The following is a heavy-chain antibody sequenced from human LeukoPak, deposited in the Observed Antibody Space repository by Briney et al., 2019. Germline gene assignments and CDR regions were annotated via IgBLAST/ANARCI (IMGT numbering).Heavy chain of an antibody. CDR2: IKSKTDGGTT. V-gene: IGHV3-15*01. CDR3: TANYYDSSGYDYKDY. D-gene: IGHD3-22*01. CDR1: GFTFSNAW. J-gene: IGHJ4*02. Sequence: GGSLRLSCAASGFTFSNAWMSWVRQAPGKGLEWVGRIKSKTDGGTTDYAAPVKGRFTISRDDSKNTLYLQMNSLKTEDTAVYYCTANYYDSSGYDYKDYWGQGTLVTVSS.